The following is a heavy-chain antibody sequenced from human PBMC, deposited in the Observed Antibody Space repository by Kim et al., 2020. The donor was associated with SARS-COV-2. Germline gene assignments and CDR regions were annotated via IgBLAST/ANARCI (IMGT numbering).Heavy chain of an antibody. D-gene: IGHD7-27*01. CDR3: ARDASGEGMDV. CDR1: GFTFSSYG. V-gene: IGHV3-33*01. CDR2: IWYDGSNK. Sequence: GGSLRLSCAASGFTFSSYGMHWVRQAPGKGLEWVAVIWYDGSNKYYADSVKGRFTISRDNSKNTLYLQMNSLRAEDTAVYYCARDASGEGMDVWGQGTTVTVSS. J-gene: IGHJ6*02.